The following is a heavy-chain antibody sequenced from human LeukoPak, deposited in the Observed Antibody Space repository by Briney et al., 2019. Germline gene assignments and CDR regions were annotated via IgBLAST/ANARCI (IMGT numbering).Heavy chain of an antibody. V-gene: IGHV4-59*08. D-gene: IGHD6-6*01. CDR3: ATSYTTSSALGN. Sequence: SETLSLTCTVSGGSINTYYWSWIRQPPGKGLEWIGYIYYNGSTNYNPSLKSRVTISVDTSKNQFSLKLSSVTAADTAVYYCATSYTTSSALGNWGQGTLVTVSS. J-gene: IGHJ4*02. CDR2: IYYNGST. CDR1: GGSINTYY.